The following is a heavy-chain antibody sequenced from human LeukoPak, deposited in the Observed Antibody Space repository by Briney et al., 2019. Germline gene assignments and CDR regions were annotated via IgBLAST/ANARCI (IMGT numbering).Heavy chain of an antibody. V-gene: IGHV4-4*02. D-gene: IGHD5-24*01. CDR1: GASISSNNY. J-gene: IGHJ3*02. CDR3: ARDGYNYDAFDI. CDR2: IYHSGST. Sequence: SGTLSLTCAVSGASISSNNYWSWVRQPPGRGLEWIGDIYHSGSTNYNPSLKSRVTISVDTSKNQFSLKLSSVTAADTAVYYCARDGYNYDAFDIWGQGTMVTVSS.